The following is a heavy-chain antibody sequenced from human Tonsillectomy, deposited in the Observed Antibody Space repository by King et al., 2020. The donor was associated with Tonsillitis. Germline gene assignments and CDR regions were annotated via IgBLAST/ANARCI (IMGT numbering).Heavy chain of an antibody. CDR2: INPNSDGT. CDR1: GYTFTAYD. J-gene: IGHJ5*02. CDR3: VRDSAWLTTVTRFDP. D-gene: IGHD4-17*01. Sequence: VQLVESGAEVKKPGASVKVSCQASGYTFTAYDIHWIRQAPGQGLEWMGWINPNSDGTNYAQKFQGRVTMTRDTSISTAYMELSRLRSDDTAGYYCVRDSAWLTTVTRFDPWGQGTLVSVSS. V-gene: IGHV1-2*02.